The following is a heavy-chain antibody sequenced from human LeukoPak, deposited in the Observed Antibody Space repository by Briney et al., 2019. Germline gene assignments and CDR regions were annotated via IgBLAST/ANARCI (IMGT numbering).Heavy chain of an antibody. Sequence: PGGSLRLSCAASGFTFSSYWMSWVRQAPGKGLGWVANIKQDGSEKYYEDSVKGRFTISRDNAKNSLYLQMNSLRAEDTAVYYCARDLRGYSYGTRHEASDYWGQGTLVTVSS. J-gene: IGHJ4*02. V-gene: IGHV3-7*01. CDR1: GFTFSSYW. CDR3: ARDLRGYSYGTRHEASDY. D-gene: IGHD5-18*01. CDR2: IKQDGSEK.